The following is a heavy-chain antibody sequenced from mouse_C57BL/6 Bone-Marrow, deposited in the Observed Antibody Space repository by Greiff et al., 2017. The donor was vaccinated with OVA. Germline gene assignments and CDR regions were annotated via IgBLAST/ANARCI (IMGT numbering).Heavy chain of an antibody. CDR3: ARHYYGRGDY. Sequence: EVKLVESGGGLVQPGGSLKLSCAASGFTFSDYYMYWVRQTPEKRLEWVAYISNGGGSTYYPDTVKGRFTISRDNAKNTLYLQMSRLKSEDTAMYYCARHYYGRGDYWGQGTSVTVSS. CDR2: ISNGGGST. V-gene: IGHV5-12*01. D-gene: IGHD1-1*01. CDR1: GFTFSDYY. J-gene: IGHJ4*01.